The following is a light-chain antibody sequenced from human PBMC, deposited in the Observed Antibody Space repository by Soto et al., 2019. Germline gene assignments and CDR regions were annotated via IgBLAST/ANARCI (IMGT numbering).Light chain of an antibody. Sequence: EILMTQSPATLPVSPWERATLSCRASQSINNDLAWYQQRPGQAPRLLIYGASTRATGIPTRFSGSGSGTQFTLSIISLQSEDSAVYYCQQYNNWPTVTFGGGTKVGIK. CDR1: QSINND. J-gene: IGKJ4*01. V-gene: IGKV3-15*01. CDR2: GAS. CDR3: QQYNNWPTVT.